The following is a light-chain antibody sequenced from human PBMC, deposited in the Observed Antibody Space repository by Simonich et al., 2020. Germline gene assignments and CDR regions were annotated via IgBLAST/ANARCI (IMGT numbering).Light chain of an antibody. CDR1: SSDVGSYNL. CDR3: CSYAGSSTLV. V-gene: IGLV2-23*01. Sequence: QSALTQPRSVSGSPGQSVTISCTGTSSDVGSYNLVSWYQQHPGKAPKLMIYEGSKRPSGVSNRFSGSKSGNTAVLTISGLQAEDEADYYCCSYAGSSTLVFGGGTKLTVL. J-gene: IGLJ3*02. CDR2: EGS.